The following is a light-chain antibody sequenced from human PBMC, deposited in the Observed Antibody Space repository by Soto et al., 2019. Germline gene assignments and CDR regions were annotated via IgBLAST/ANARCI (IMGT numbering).Light chain of an antibody. J-gene: IGLJ1*01. Sequence: QSALTQPASVSGPPGQSITISCTGTSSDVGAYNYVSWYQHRPGEAPKLMIYDVSNRPSGVVTRFSGSKSGNTASLTISGLQADDEADYYCSSYTTSNTVVYLFGTGTKLTVL. CDR2: DVS. V-gene: IGLV2-14*03. CDR1: SSDVGAYNY. CDR3: SSYTTSNTVVYL.